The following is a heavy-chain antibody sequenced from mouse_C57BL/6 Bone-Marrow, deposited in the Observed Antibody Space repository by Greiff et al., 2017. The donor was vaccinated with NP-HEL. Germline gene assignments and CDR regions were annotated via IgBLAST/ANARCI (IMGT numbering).Heavy chain of an antibody. CDR3: ARLTPYYYAMYY. Sequence: VQLQQSGAELVKPGASVKLSCKASGYTFTSYWMQWVKQRPGQGLEWIGEIDPSDSYTNYNQKFKGKATLTVDTSSSTAYMQLSSLTSEDSAVYYCARLTPYYYAMYYWGQGTSVTVSS. V-gene: IGHV1-50*01. CDR1: GYTFTSYW. CDR2: IDPSDSYT. J-gene: IGHJ4*01.